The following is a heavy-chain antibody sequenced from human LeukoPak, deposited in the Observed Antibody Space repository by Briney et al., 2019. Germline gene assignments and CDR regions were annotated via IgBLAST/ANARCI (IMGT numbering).Heavy chain of an antibody. CDR2: ISGSGDTT. D-gene: IGHD1-1*01. CDR3: AKVYATGTTLVVRNQYLDC. Sequence: GGSLRLSCAASRFTFNIYAMTWVRQAPGKGLEWVSGISGSGDTTYYADSVKGRFTISRDNSKNTLYVQMHSLRAEDTAIYYCAKVYATGTTLVVRNQYLDCWGQGTLVTVSS. CDR1: RFTFNIYA. V-gene: IGHV3-23*01. J-gene: IGHJ4*02.